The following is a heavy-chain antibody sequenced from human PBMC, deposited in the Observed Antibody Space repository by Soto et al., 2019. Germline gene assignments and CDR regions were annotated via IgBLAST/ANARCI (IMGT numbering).Heavy chain of an antibody. Sequence: GGSLRLSCAASGFTFSSYAMSWVRQAPGKGLGWVAAISGSGRSTYYADSVKGRFTISRDNSKNTLFLQMNSLSAEYTAVYYWAKQGYSSSPALYYYYGMDVWGQGTTVTVSS. J-gene: IGHJ6*02. D-gene: IGHD6-13*01. CDR1: GFTFSSYA. V-gene: IGHV3-23*01. CDR3: AKQGYSSSPALYYYYGMDV. CDR2: ISGSGRST.